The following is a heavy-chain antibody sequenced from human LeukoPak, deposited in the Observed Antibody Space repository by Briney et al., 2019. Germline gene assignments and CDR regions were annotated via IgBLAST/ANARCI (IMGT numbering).Heavy chain of an antibody. Sequence: SETLSLTCTVSGGSISSSSYYWGWIRQPPGKGLEWIGSIYYSGSTYYNPSLKSRVTISVDTSKNQFSLKLSSVTAADTAVYYCAREAGYSSGWYENWFDPWGQGTLVTVSS. J-gene: IGHJ5*02. D-gene: IGHD6-19*01. CDR2: IYYSGST. V-gene: IGHV4-39*07. CDR1: GGSISSSSYY. CDR3: AREAGYSSGWYENWFDP.